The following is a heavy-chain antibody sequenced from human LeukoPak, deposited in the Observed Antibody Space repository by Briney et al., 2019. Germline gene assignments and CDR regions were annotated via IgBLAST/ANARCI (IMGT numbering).Heavy chain of an antibody. J-gene: IGHJ3*02. CDR2: ISAYNGNT. V-gene: IGHV1-18*04. CDR3: ARAPHPRNENAFDI. D-gene: IGHD2-8*01. CDR1: GYTFTGYY. Sequence: ASVKVSCKASGYTFTGYYMHWVRQAPGQGLEWMGWISAYNGNTNYAQKFQGRVTMTTDTSTSTAYMELRSLRSDDTAVYYCARAPHPRNENAFDIWGQGTMVTVSS.